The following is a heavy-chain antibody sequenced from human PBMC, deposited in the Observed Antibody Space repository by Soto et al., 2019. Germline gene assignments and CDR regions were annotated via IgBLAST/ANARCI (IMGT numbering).Heavy chain of an antibody. CDR3: VRYFGDCVPISAFDI. D-gene: IGHD4-17*01. CDR2: IYYSGST. J-gene: IGHJ3*02. CDR1: GGSISSYY. Sequence: PSETLSLTCTVSGGSISSYYWSWIRQPPGKGLEWIGYIYYSGSTNYNPSLKSRVTISVDTSKNQFSLKLSSVTAADTAVYYCVRYFGDCVPISAFDIWGQGTMVTVSS. V-gene: IGHV4-59*01.